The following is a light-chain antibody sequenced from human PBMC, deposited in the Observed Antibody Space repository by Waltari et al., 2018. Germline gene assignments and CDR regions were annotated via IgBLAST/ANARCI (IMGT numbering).Light chain of an antibody. CDR3: QSYDCTLNGRGV. CDR2: GNN. Sequence: QSVLTQPPSVSGAPGQRVTLSCTGSNSNIGAGYDVHWYQQLPGTAPKLLISGNNNRPSGVPDRFSGSTSGTSASLVISDLQADDEADYHCQSYDCTLNGRGVFGGGTKLTVL. V-gene: IGLV1-40*01. CDR1: NSNIGAGYD. J-gene: IGLJ3*02.